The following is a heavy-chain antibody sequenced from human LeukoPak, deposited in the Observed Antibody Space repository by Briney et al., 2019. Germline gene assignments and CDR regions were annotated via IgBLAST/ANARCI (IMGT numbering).Heavy chain of an antibody. V-gene: IGHV1-18*01. CDR3: ARDPSNTSGNFPYFDY. CDR1: GYTFTRHG. J-gene: IGHJ4*02. CDR2: ISAYNGDT. D-gene: IGHD3-22*01. Sequence: ASVKVSCKASGYTFTRHGVSWVRQAPGQGLEWMGWISAYNGDTKYAQNFQGRVIITTDTSTTTAYMELRSLRSDDTAVYYCARDPSNTSGNFPYFDYWGQGTLVTVSS.